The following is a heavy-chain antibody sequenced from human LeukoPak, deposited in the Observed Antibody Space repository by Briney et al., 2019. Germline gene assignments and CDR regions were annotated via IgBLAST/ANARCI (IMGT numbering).Heavy chain of an antibody. CDR3: ARDSGYNVNDHDVNAFDI. V-gene: IGHV4-4*07. Sequence: ASETLSLTWTVSGGSISSYYWSWIRQPAGKGLEWIGRIYTSGSTNYNPSLKSRVTMSVDTSKNQFSLKLSSVTAADTALCYCARDSGYNVNDHDVNAFDIWGQGTMVTISS. J-gene: IGHJ3*02. CDR1: GGSISSYY. CDR2: IYTSGST. D-gene: IGHD5-24*01.